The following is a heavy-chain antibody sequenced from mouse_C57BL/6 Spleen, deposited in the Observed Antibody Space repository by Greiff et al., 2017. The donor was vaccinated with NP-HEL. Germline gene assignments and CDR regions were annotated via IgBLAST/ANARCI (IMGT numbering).Heavy chain of an antibody. CDR2: IYPRSGNT. CDR3: ARSPLYGSSFDY. D-gene: IGHD1-1*01. J-gene: IGHJ2*01. Sequence: QVQLQQSGAELARPGASVKLSCKASGYTFTSYGLSWVKQRTGPGLEWIGEIYPRSGNTYYNEKFKGKATLTADKSSSTAYMELRSLTSEDSAVYFCARSPLYGSSFDYWGQGTTLTVSS. CDR1: GYTFTSYG. V-gene: IGHV1-81*01.